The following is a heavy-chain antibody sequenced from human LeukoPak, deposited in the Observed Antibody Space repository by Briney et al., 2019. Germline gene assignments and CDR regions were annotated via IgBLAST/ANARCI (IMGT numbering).Heavy chain of an antibody. D-gene: IGHD6-13*01. CDR1: GGSISSYY. CDR3: ATDLEAKAGYSSTRRDYYYYMDV. V-gene: IGHV4-4*07. J-gene: IGHJ6*03. CDR2: IYTSGST. Sequence: SETLSLTCTVSGGSISSYYWSWIRQPAGKGLEWIGRIYTSGSTNYNPSLKSRVTMSVDTSKNQFSLKLSSVTAADTAVYYCATDLEAKAGYSSTRRDYYYYMDVWGKGTTVTVSS.